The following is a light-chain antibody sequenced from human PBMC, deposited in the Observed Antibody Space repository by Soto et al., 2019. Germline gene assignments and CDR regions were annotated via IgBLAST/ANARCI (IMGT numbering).Light chain of an antibody. CDR1: SSDVGGYNY. J-gene: IGLJ1*01. Sequence: QSVLTQPASVSGSPGQSITLSCSGTSSDVGGYNYVSWYQHHPGKAPKVVLYGVSNRPSGVSNRFSGSKSGNTATLTISGLQDEDEADYYCLSYTRSSIYVFGTGTKVT. V-gene: IGLV2-14*03. CDR2: GVS. CDR3: LSYTRSSIYV.